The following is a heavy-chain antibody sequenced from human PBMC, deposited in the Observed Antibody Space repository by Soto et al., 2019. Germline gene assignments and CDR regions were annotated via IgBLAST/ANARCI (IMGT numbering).Heavy chain of an antibody. CDR2: IYYSGST. Sequence: QVQLQESGPGLVKPSETLSLTCTVSGGSISSYYWSWIRQPPGKGLEWIGYIYYSGSTNYNPSLKSRVTISVDTSKNQCSLKLSSVTAADTAVYYCARYRLWFGESRDAFDIWGQGTMVTVSS. D-gene: IGHD3-10*01. CDR3: ARYRLWFGESRDAFDI. J-gene: IGHJ3*02. CDR1: GGSISSYY. V-gene: IGHV4-59*08.